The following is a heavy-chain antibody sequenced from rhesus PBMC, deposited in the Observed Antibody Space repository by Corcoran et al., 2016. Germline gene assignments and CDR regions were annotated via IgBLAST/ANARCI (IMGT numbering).Heavy chain of an antibody. J-gene: IGHJ4*01. CDR3: GRGGRLVRGDDSDY. CDR2: IAGRGSRH. D-gene: IGHD6-31*01. V-gene: IGHV4-169*01. CDR1: GGSISGSY. Sequence: QLQLQESGPGLVKPSETLSVTCAVSGGSISGSYWSWIRQAPGKGLEWIGYIAGRGSRHNYNPSPKSRGTLSVDTSKNQLSLKLSCVTTADTAVYYGGRGGRLVRGDDSDYRGQGVRVTVSS.